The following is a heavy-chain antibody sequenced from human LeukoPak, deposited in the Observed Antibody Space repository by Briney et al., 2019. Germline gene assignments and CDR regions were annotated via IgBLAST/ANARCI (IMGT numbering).Heavy chain of an antibody. CDR1: GYTFTDYY. V-gene: IGHV1-69-2*01. CDR2: VDHEDGET. J-gene: IGHJ6*03. Sequence: ASVKVSCKVSGYTFTDYYMHWVQQAPGKGLEWMGLVDHEDGETIYAEKFQGRVTITADTSTDTAYMELSSLRSEDTAVYYCATAATVTTVDYYYYMDVWGKGTTVTVSS. CDR3: ATAATVTTVDYYYYMDV. D-gene: IGHD4-17*01.